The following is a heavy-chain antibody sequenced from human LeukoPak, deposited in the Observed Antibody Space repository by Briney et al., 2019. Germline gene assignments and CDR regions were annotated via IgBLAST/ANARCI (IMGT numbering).Heavy chain of an antibody. V-gene: IGHV4-39*01. CDR1: GGSISSSYYY. CDR2: IYYNGAT. J-gene: IGHJ4*02. CDR3: AIEGRENSYGLGRNTDY. Sequence: PSETLSLTCTVSGGSISSSYYYWGWIRQPPGKGLEWLGSIYYNGATQYNPSLQSRVTMSIDTSRNQFSLKLSSVTAADAAVYYCAIEGRENSYGLGRNTDYWGQGTLVTVSS. D-gene: IGHD5-18*01.